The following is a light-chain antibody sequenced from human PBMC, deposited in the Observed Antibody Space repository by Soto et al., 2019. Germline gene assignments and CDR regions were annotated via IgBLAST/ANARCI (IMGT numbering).Light chain of an antibody. V-gene: IGLV2-14*01. CDR1: SSDVGSYNY. Sequence: QSVLTQPASVSGSPGQSITISCTGTSSDVGSYNYVSWYQQHPGKAPKLMIYEVSDRPSGISSRFSGSKSGNTASLTISGLQTEDEADYYCSSYTSSSTLFGPGTKVTLL. CDR2: EVS. CDR3: SSYTSSSTL. J-gene: IGLJ1*01.